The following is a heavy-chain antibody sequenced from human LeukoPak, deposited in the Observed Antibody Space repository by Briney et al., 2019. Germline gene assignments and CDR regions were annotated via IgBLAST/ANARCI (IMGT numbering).Heavy chain of an antibody. CDR2: ISWNSGSI. J-gene: IGHJ4*02. Sequence: GGSLRLSCAASGFTFNNYAMTWVRQAPGKGLEWVSGISWNSGSIGYADSVKGRFTISRDNAKNSLYLQMNSLRAEDTALYYCAKDISYRTKYYFDYWGQGTLVTVSS. V-gene: IGHV3-9*01. CDR3: AKDISYRTKYYFDY. D-gene: IGHD2-8*01. CDR1: GFTFNNYA.